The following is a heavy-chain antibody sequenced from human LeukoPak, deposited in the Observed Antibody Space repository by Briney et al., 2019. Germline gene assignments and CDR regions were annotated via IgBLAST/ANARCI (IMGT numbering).Heavy chain of an antibody. CDR1: GFTVSSNY. CDR3: ARVASEPKYGGGESVNDY. CDR2: IYSGGST. D-gene: IGHD1-14*01. Sequence: PGGSLRLSCAASGFTVSSNYMSWVRQAPGKGLEWVSVIYSGGSTYYADSVKGRFTISRDSSKNTLYLQMNSLRAEDTAVYYCARVASEPKYGGGESVNDYWGQGTLVTVSS. V-gene: IGHV3-53*01. J-gene: IGHJ4*02.